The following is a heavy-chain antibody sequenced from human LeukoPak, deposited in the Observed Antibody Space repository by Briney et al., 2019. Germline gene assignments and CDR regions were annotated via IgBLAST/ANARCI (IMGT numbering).Heavy chain of an antibody. CDR2: IYHSGST. CDR3: ARGVSHYYDSSGSCRFDP. Sequence: SETLSLTCAVSGGSISSSNWWSWVRQPPGKGLEWIGEIYHSGSTNYNPSLKSRVTISVDKSKNQFSLKLSSVTAADTAVYYCARGVSHYYDSSGSCRFDPWGQGTLVTVSS. D-gene: IGHD3-22*01. J-gene: IGHJ5*02. CDR1: GGSISSSNW. V-gene: IGHV4-4*02.